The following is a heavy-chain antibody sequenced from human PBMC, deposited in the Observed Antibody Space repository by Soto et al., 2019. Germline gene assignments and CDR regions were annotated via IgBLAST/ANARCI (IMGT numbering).Heavy chain of an antibody. V-gene: IGHV3-48*03. CDR2: ISSSGSTI. CDR3: ARSRLTGSSPYESFDI. CDR1: GFTFSSYE. D-gene: IGHD1-20*01. J-gene: IGHJ3*02. Sequence: GGSLRLSCAASGFTFSSYEMNWVRQAPGKGLEWVAYISSSGSTIYTADSVKGLFTISRDNAKNSLFLQMNILRAEDTAVYYSARSRLTGSSPYESFDIWGQGTMVTVSS.